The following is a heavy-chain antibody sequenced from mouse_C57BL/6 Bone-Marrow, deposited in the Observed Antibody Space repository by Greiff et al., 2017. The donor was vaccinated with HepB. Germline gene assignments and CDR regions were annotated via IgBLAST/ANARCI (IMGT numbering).Heavy chain of an antibody. CDR2: ISNLAYSI. V-gene: IGHV5-15*04. D-gene: IGHD1-1*01. CDR3: ARHGNYGRGFAY. J-gene: IGHJ3*01. Sequence: EVKLVESGGGLVQPGGSLKLSCAASGFTFSDYGMAWVRKAPRKGPEWVAFISNLAYSIYYADTVTGRFTISRGNAKNTLYLEMSSLRSEDTAMYYCARHGNYGRGFAYWGQGTLVTVSA. CDR1: GFTFSDYG.